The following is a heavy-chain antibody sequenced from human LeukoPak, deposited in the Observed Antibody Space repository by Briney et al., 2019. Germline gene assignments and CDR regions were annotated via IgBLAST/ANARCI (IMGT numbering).Heavy chain of an antibody. D-gene: IGHD6-13*01. CDR1: DGSISSGDYY. CDR3: ARVRQQLIDY. J-gene: IGHJ4*02. Sequence: SETLSLTCTVSDGSISSGDYYWSWIRQPPGKGLEWIGYIYYSGSTSYNPSLKSRVTISVDTSKNQFSLKLTSVTAADTAVYYCARVRQQLIDYWGQGTLVTVSS. V-gene: IGHV4-30-4*01. CDR2: IYYSGST.